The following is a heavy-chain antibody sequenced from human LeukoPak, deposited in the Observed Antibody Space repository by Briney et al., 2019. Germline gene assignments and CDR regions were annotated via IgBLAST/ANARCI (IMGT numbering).Heavy chain of an antibody. D-gene: IGHD5-12*01. Sequence: GGSLRLSCAASGFTFSSYAMSWVRQAPAKGLEWVARLHADGIERYYVDPVKGRFTISRDNAKNSLHLQMYSLRLDDTAVYYCARGGYSFDYLGQGTLVTVSS. CDR3: ARGGYSFDY. CDR1: GFTFSSYA. J-gene: IGHJ4*02. CDR2: LHADGIER. V-gene: IGHV3-7*01.